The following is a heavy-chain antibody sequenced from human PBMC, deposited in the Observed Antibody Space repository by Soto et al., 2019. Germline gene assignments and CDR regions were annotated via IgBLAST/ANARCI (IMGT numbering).Heavy chain of an antibody. J-gene: IGHJ6*02. CDR2: IRSKAYGGTT. V-gene: IGHV3-49*04. CDR3: TLYCSSTSCYRGYGMDV. D-gene: IGHD2-2*02. Sequence: GALILSCAASGFTFSSYEMNWVRQAPGKGLEWVGFIRSKAYGGTTEYAASVKGRFTISRDDSKSIAYLQMNSLKTEDTAVYYCTLYCSSTSCYRGYGMDVWGQGTTVTVSS. CDR1: GFTFSSYE.